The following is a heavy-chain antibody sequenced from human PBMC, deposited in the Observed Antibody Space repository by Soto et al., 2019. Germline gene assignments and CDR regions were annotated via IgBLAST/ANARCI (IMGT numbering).Heavy chain of an antibody. CDR1: GYTFTSYY. J-gene: IGHJ3*02. V-gene: IGHV1-46*01. CDR3: ARGRSDRNYYDSSGYLDAFDI. D-gene: IGHD3-22*01. Sequence: WASVKVSCKASGYTFTSYYTHWVRQAPGQGLEWMGIINPSGGSTSYAQKFQGRVTMTRDTSTSTVYMELSSLRSEDTAVYYCARGRSDRNYYDSSGYLDAFDIWGQGTMVTVSS. CDR2: INPSGGST.